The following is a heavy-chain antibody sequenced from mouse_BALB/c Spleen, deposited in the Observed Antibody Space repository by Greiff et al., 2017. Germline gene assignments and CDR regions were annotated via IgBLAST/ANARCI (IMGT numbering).Heavy chain of an antibody. CDR1: GYTFSSYW. CDR3: AREAYYGNYERFAY. J-gene: IGHJ3*01. Sequence: QVQLQQSGAELMKPGASVKISCKATGYTFSSYWIEWVKQRPGHGLEWIGEILPGSGSTNYNEKFKGKATFTADTSSNTAYMQLSSLTSEDSAVYYCAREAYYGNYERFAYWGQGTLVTVSA. D-gene: IGHD2-10*01. CDR2: ILPGSGST. V-gene: IGHV1-9*01.